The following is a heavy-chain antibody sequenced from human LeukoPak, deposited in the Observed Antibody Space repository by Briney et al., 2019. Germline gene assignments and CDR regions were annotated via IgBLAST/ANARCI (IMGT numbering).Heavy chain of an antibody. CDR1: GGSFSGYY. Sequence: PSETLSLTCAVYGGSFSGYYWSWIRQPPGKGLEWIGEINHSGSTNYNPSLKSRVTISVDTSKNQFSLKLSSVTAADTAVYYCARAPVGYFDWLLSFDYWGQGTLVTVSS. CDR3: ARAPVGYFDWLLSFDY. D-gene: IGHD3-9*01. CDR2: INHSGST. J-gene: IGHJ4*02. V-gene: IGHV4-34*01.